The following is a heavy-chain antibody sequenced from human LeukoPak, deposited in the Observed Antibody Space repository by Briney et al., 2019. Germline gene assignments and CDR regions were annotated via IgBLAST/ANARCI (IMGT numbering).Heavy chain of an antibody. CDR3: ARDGRGDGVPAENAFAI. Sequence: GGSLRLSCAASGFTFSDYYMSWIRQAPGKGLEWVSYISSSSSYTNYADSVKGRFTIPRDNSKNTLYLQINSLRAEDTAVYYCARDGRGDGVPAENAFAIWGQGTMVTVSS. D-gene: IGHD3-10*01. V-gene: IGHV3-11*05. CDR2: ISSSSSYT. J-gene: IGHJ3*02. CDR1: GFTFSDYY.